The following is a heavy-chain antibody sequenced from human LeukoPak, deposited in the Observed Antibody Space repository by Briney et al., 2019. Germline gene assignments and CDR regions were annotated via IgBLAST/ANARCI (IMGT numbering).Heavy chain of an antibody. Sequence: GGSLRLSCAASGFTFSSYAMSWVRQAPGKGLEWVSAISGSGGSTYYADSVKGRFTISRDNSKNTLYLQMNSLRAEDTAVYYCADSTGEYSGSYSGPYYFDYWGQGTLVTVSS. CDR3: ADSTGEYSGSYSGPYYFDY. J-gene: IGHJ4*02. CDR2: ISGSGGST. D-gene: IGHD1-26*01. CDR1: GFTFSSYA. V-gene: IGHV3-23*01.